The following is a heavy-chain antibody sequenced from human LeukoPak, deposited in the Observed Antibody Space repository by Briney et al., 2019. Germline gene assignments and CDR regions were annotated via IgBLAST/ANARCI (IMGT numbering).Heavy chain of an antibody. CDR2: IIPIFGIA. CDR3: ARAVEPTVPTGAFDI. D-gene: IGHD4-17*01. CDR1: GGTFSSYA. Sequence: SVKVSCKASGGTFSSYAISWVRQAPGQGLEWMGRIIPIFGIANYAQKFQGRVTITAVKSTSTAYMELSSLRSEDTAVYYCARAVEPTVPTGAFDIWGQGTMVTVSS. V-gene: IGHV1-69*04. J-gene: IGHJ3*02.